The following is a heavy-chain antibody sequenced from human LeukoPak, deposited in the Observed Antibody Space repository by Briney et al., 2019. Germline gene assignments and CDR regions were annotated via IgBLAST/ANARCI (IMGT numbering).Heavy chain of an antibody. CDR1: GFTFSSYA. J-gene: IGHJ4*02. CDR3: AKGEISGWYYFDY. V-gene: IGHV3-23*01. Sequence: GGSLRLSCAASGFTFSSYAMSWVRQAPGKGLEWVSAISGSGGGTYYADSVKGRFTISRDNSKNTLYLQMNSLRAEDTAVYYCAKGEISGWYYFDYWGQGTLVTVSS. CDR2: ISGSGGGT. D-gene: IGHD6-19*01.